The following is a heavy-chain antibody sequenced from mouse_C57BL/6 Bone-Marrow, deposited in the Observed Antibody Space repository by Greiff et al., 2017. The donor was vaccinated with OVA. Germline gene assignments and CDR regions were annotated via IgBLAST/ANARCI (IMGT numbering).Heavy chain of an antibody. CDR3: VIPLVAPYAMDY. V-gene: IGHV10-1*01. D-gene: IGHD1-1*01. CDR2: IRSKSNNYAT. CDR1: GFSFNTYA. J-gene: IGHJ4*01. Sequence: EVQGVESGGGLVQPKGSLKLSCAASGFSFNTYAMNWVRQAPGKGLEWVARIRSKSNNYATYYADSVKDRFTISRDDSESMLYLQMNNLKTEDTAMYYCVIPLVAPYAMDYWGQGTSVTVSS.